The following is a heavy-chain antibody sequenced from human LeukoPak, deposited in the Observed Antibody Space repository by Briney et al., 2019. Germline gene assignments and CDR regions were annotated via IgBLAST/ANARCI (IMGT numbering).Heavy chain of an antibody. CDR3: ARGVGGDTDFDY. D-gene: IGHD5-18*01. CDR2: IYYSGST. J-gene: IGHJ4*02. Sequence: SETLSLTCTVSGVSISSSSYCWGWIRQPPGKGLEWIGYIYYSGSTNYNPSLKSRVTISVDTSKNQFSLKLSSVTAADTAVYYCARGVGGDTDFDYWGQGTLVTVSS. CDR1: GVSISSSSYC. V-gene: IGHV4-61*05.